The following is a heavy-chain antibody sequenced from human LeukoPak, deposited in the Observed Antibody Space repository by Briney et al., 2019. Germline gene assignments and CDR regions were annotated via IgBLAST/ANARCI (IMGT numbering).Heavy chain of an antibody. CDR1: GFTVSSNY. CDR2: IYSGGST. Sequence: QSGGSLRLSCAASGFTVSSNYMSWVRQAPGKGLEWVSVIYSGGSTYYADSVKSRFTISRDNSKNTLYLQMNSLRAEDTAVYYCARASYSSGPLDYWGQGTLVTVSS. CDR3: ARASYSSGPLDY. J-gene: IGHJ4*02. V-gene: IGHV3-53*01. D-gene: IGHD6-19*01.